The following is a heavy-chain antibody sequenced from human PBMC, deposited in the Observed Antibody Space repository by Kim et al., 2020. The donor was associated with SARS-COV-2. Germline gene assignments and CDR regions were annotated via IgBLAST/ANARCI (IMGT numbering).Heavy chain of an antibody. J-gene: IGHJ4*02. CDR2: INHSGST. V-gene: IGHV4-34*01. Sequence: ETLSLTCAVYGGSFSGYYWSWIRQPPGKGLEWIGEINHSGSTNYNPSLKSRVTISVDTSKNQFSLKLSSVTAADTAVYYCARVSPERGVYYGSRKRLYYFDYWGQGTLVTVSS. D-gene: IGHD3-10*01. CDR3: ARVSPERGVYYGSRKRLYYFDY. CDR1: GGSFSGYY.